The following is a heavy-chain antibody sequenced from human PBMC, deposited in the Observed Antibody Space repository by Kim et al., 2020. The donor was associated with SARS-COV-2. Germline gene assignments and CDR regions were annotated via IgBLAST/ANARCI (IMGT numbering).Heavy chain of an antibody. CDR3: ARRSSGYRDAFNI. D-gene: IGHD3-22*01. CDR2: ISSSSSYT. J-gene: IGHJ3*02. Sequence: GGSLRLSCAASGFTFSDYYMSWIRQAPGKGLEWVSYISSSSSYTNYADSVKGRFTISRDNAKNSLYLQMNSLRAEDTAVYYCARRSSGYRDAFNIWGQGTVVTVSS. V-gene: IGHV3-11*03. CDR1: GFTFSDYY.